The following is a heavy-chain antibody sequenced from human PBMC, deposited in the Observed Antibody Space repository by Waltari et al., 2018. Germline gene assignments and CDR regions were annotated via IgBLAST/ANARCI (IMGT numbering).Heavy chain of an antibody. CDR2: TSYDGSNQ. CDR1: GLPFSDYA. Sequence: QVQLVETGGGVVQPGKSLRLSCAVSGLPFSDYAMHWVRQAPGRGLEWVALTSYDGSNQDYADFVKGRFTISRDNSKNTLYLQMNTLRPEDTAVYYCAKDGFHFWSGYHSPDYWGQGTLVTVSS. V-gene: IGHV3-30*04. D-gene: IGHD3-3*02. CDR3: AKDGFHFWSGYHSPDY. J-gene: IGHJ4*02.